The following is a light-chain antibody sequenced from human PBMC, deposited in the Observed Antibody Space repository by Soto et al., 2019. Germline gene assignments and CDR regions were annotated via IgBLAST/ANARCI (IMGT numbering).Light chain of an antibody. Sequence: QSALTQPASVSGSPGQSITISCTGTSSDVGSYNLVSWYQQHPGKAPKLMIYEGSKRPSWVSNRFSGSKSGNTASLTISGVQADDEADYYCCSYAGSSTFVVFGGGTKLTVL. CDR2: EGS. CDR3: CSYAGSSTFVV. CDR1: SSDVGSYNL. J-gene: IGLJ2*01. V-gene: IGLV2-23*01.